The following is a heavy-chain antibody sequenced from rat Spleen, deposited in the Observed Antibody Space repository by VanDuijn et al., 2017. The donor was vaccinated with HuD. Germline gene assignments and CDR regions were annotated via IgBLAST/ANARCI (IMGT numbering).Heavy chain of an antibody. CDR2: ISPSGGST. V-gene: IGHV5S23*01. CDR1: GFTFSDYA. CDR3: TRGHGYNYDWFAY. Sequence: EVQLVESGGGLVQPGRSLKLSCAASGFTFSDYAMAWVRQAPTKGLEWVASISPSGGSTYYRDSVKGRFTISRDNAKSTLYLQMDSLRSEDTATYYCTRGHGYNYDWFAYWGQGVMVTVSS. J-gene: IGHJ2*01. D-gene: IGHD1-9*01.